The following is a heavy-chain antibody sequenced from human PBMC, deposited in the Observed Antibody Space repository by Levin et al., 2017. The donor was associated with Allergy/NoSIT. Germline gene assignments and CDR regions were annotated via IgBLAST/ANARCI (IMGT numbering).Heavy chain of an antibody. Sequence: PSETLSLTCTVSGGSISSSSYYWGWIRQPPGKGLEWIGSIYYTGSTYYNASLKSRVTISVDTSKNQFSLKLSSVTAADTAIYYCARDGSTSLFDPWGQGTLVTVSS. D-gene: IGHD2-2*01. J-gene: IGHJ5*02. CDR3: ARDGSTSLFDP. V-gene: IGHV4-39*07. CDR1: GGSISSSSYY. CDR2: IYYTGST.